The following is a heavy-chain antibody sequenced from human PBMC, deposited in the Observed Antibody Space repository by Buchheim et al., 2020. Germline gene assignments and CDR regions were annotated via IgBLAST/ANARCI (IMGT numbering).Heavy chain of an antibody. CDR2: IIPIFGTA. J-gene: IGHJ6*03. V-gene: IGHV1-69*06. D-gene: IGHD3-22*01. Sequence: QVQLVQSGAEVKKPGSSVKVSCKASGGTFSSYAISWVRQAPGQGLEWMGGIIPIFGTANYAQKFQGRVTITADKSTSTAYMELSSLRSEDTAVYYCARENEGYYCDSSGYYRMDVWGKGTT. CDR1: GGTFSSYA. CDR3: ARENEGYYCDSSGYYRMDV.